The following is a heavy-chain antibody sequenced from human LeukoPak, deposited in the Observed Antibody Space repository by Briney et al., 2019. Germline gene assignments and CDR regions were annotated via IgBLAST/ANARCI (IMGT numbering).Heavy chain of an antibody. CDR2: ISAYNGNT. J-gene: IGHJ6*02. D-gene: IGHD2-2*02. CDR3: ARDLPYCSSTSCYNPHYYYYYGMDV. V-gene: IGHV1-18*01. Sequence: ASVKVSCKASGYTFTSYDISWVRQAPGQGLEWMGWISAYNGNTNYAQKLQGRVTMTTDTSTSTAYMELRSLRSDDTAVYYCARDLPYCSSTSCYNPHYYYYYGMDVWGQGTTVTVSS. CDR1: GYTFTSYD.